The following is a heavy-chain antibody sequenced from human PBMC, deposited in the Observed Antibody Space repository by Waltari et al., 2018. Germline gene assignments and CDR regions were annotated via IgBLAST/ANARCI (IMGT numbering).Heavy chain of an antibody. D-gene: IGHD3-9*01. Sequence: QITLKESGPTLVKPTQTLTLTCAFSGFSFGTSGVGLGWIGQPPGKALEWLAFVYWDGSQRYSPSLKGRLTITKDTSEDQVVLTMTNMDPVDTATYFCAHRPSHYDIFSGYYNYFDYWGQGILVTVSS. CDR1: GFSFGTSGVG. CDR2: VYWDGSQ. J-gene: IGHJ4*02. CDR3: AHRPSHYDIFSGYYNYFDY. V-gene: IGHV2-5*02.